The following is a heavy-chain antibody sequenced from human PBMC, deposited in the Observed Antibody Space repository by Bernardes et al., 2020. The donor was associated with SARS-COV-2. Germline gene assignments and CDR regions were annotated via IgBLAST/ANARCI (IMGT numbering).Heavy chain of an antibody. CDR3: AGEIVFPLGAVVVGYFDY. D-gene: IGHD2-15*01. J-gene: IGHJ4*02. CDR1: GGTFSSYA. CDR2: IIPIFGTA. V-gene: IGHV1-69*13. Sequence: SMKVSCKASGGTFSSYAISWVRQAPGQGLEWMGRIIPIFGTANYAQKFQGRVTITADESTSTAYMELSSLRSEDTAVYYCAGEIVFPLGAVVVGYFDYWGQGTLVTVSS.